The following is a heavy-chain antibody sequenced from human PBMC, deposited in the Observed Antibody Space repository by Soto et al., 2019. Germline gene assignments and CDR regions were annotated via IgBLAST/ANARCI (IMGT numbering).Heavy chain of an antibody. CDR2: ISAYNGNT. CDR3: ARDRPTSDY. D-gene: IGHD5-12*01. CDR1: GYTFSSSG. V-gene: IGHV1-18*01. Sequence: GSGQVSFNAPGYTFSSSGISWVRQAPGQGREWMGWISAYNGNTNYAQKLQGRVTMTTDTSTSTAYMELRSLSSDDTAVYYCARDRPTSDYWGQGTLVTVSS. J-gene: IGHJ4*02.